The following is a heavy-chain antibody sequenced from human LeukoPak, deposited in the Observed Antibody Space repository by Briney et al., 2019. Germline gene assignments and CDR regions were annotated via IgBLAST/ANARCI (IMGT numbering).Heavy chain of an antibody. CDR3: ARDLGITGTLFDY. V-gene: IGHV3-21*01. Sequence: PGGSLRLSCAASGFTFSSYSMNWVRQAPGKGLEWVSSISSSSSYIYYADSVKGRFTISRDNAKNSLYLQMNSLRAEDTAVYYCARDLGITGTLFDYWGQGTLVTVSS. CDR1: GFTFSSYS. D-gene: IGHD1-20*01. J-gene: IGHJ4*02. CDR2: ISSSSSYI.